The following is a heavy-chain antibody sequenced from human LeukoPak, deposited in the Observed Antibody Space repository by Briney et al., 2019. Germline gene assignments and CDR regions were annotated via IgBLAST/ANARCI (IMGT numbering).Heavy chain of an antibody. V-gene: IGHV3-23*01. D-gene: IGHD3-10*01. CDR1: GLTFSNFA. CDR3: ARDLGNFDLGSSYFDY. CDR2: ITGSGGRT. J-gene: IGHJ4*02. Sequence: GGSLRLSCAASGLTFSNFAMSWVRQAPEKGLEWVSTITGSGGRTYYADSVKGRVTISRDSAKNTLYLQMNSLRAEDTAVYYCARDLGNFDLGSSYFDYWGQGTLVTVSS.